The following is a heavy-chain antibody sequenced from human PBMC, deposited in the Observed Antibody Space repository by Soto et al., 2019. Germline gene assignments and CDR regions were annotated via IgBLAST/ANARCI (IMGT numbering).Heavy chain of an antibody. J-gene: IGHJ4*02. Sequence: SETLSHTYTVSGGSISSSSYYWGWIRQPPGKGLEWIGSIYYSGSTYYNPSLKSRVTISVDTSKNQFSLKLSSVTAADTAVYYCASLMVRGLIDYWGQGTLVTVS. CDR2: IYYSGST. D-gene: IGHD3-10*01. V-gene: IGHV4-39*01. CDR1: GGSISSSSYY. CDR3: ASLMVRGLIDY.